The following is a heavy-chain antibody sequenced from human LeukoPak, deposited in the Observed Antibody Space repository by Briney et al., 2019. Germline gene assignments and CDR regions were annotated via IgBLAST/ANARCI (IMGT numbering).Heavy chain of an antibody. CDR1: GGTLSSYA. J-gene: IGHJ4*02. CDR2: IIPILGIA. V-gene: IGHV1-69*04. CDR3: ARDRPSTTDGY. D-gene: IGHD4-17*01. Sequence: ASVKVSCKASGGTLSSYAISWVRQAPGQGLEWMGRIIPILGIANYAQKFQGRVTITADKSTSTAYMELSSLRSEDTAVYYCARDRPSTTDGYWGQGTLVTVSS.